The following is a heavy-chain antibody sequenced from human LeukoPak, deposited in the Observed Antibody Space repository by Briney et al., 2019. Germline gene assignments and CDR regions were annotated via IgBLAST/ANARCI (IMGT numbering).Heavy chain of an antibody. CDR2: IYYSGST. D-gene: IGHD5-18*01. CDR3: ARGLSGYSYGYNMDV. V-gene: IGHV4-59*01. Sequence: PSETLSLTCTVSGVTISSYYWSWIRQPPGKGLEWIGYIYYSGSTNYNPSFKSRVTISVDTSKNQFSLKLSSVTAADTAVYYCARGLSGYSYGYNMDVWGKGTTVTVSS. CDR1: GVTISSYY. J-gene: IGHJ6*03.